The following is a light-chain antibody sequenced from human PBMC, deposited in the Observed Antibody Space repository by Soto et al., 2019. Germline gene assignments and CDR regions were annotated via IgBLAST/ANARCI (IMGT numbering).Light chain of an antibody. J-gene: IGKJ1*01. CDR2: AAS. CDR3: QQTYSAPPT. V-gene: IGKV1-39*01. Sequence: DIQMTQSPSSLSASVGDRVTITCRARKIISPYLNWYQQRAGLAPRLLIYAASSLQSGVPPRVSGSGSATDFTLTISSLQPEDFSTYFCQQTYSAPPTFGQGTKV. CDR1: KIISPY.